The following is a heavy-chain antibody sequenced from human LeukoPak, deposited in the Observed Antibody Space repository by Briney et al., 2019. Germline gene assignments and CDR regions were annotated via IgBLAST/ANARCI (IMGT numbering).Heavy chain of an antibody. V-gene: IGHV3-21*01. J-gene: IGHJ3*02. CDR2: ISSSSSYI. CDR1: GFTFSSYS. CDR3: ARDGGSQTHDAFDI. D-gene: IGHD1-26*01. Sequence: GGSLRLSCAASGFTFSSYSMNWVRQAPGKGLEWVSSISSSSSYIYYADSVKGRFTISSDNAKNSLYLQMNSLRAEDTAVYYCARDGGSQTHDAFDIWGQGTMVTVSS.